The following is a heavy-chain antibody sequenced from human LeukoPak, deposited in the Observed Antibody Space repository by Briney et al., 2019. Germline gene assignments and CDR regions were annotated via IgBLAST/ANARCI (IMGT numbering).Heavy chain of an antibody. D-gene: IGHD3-22*01. V-gene: IGHV4-61*02. CDR2: IYTSGST. Sequence: PSETLSLTCTVSGGSISSGSYYWSWIRQPAGKGLEWIGRIYTSGSTNYNPSLKSRVAISVDTSKNQFSLKLSSVTAADTAVYYCARGGVYYDSSGFGVWFDPWGQGTLVTVSS. J-gene: IGHJ5*02. CDR1: GGSISSGSYY. CDR3: ARGGVYYDSSGFGVWFDP.